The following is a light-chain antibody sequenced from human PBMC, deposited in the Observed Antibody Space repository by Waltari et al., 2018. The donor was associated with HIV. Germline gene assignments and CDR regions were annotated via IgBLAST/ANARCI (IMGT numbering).Light chain of an antibody. CDR3: VAWDDSLRGVV. Sequence: SVLTQPPSASGPPGQRVTIPCSGSTSNIGRNDVFWYQHLPGAAPKLLIHRNNQRPSGVPDRFSGSTSGTSASLAISGLRSEDEADYYCVAWDDSLRGVVFGGGTKVAAL. CDR1: TSNIGRND. CDR2: RNN. V-gene: IGLV1-47*01. J-gene: IGLJ2*01.